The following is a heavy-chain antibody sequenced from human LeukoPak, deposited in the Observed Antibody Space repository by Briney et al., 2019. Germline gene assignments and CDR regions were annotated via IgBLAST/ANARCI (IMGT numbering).Heavy chain of an antibody. J-gene: IGHJ4*02. CDR2: IIPIFGTA. D-gene: IGHD1-7*01. CDR3: ARGTGTTGYFDY. CDR1: GYTFTSYG. V-gene: IGHV1-69*05. Sequence: SVKVSCKASGYTFTSYGISWVRQAPGQGLEWMGRIIPIFGTANYAQKFQGRVTITTDESTSTAYMELSSLRSEDTAVYYCARGTGTTGYFDYWGQGTLVTVSS.